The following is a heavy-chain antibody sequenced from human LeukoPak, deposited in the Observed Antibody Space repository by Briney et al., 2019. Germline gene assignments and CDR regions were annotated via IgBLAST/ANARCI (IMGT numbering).Heavy chain of an antibody. CDR2: IIPIFGTA. CDR3: ARGGIAAARIDY. J-gene: IGHJ4*02. Sequence: SVKVSCKASGGTFSSYAISWVRQAPGQGLEWMGGIIPIFGTANYAQKFQGRVTITTDKSTSTAYMELSSLRSEDTAVYYCARGGIAAARIDYWGQGTLVTVSS. V-gene: IGHV1-69*05. CDR1: GGTFSSYA. D-gene: IGHD6-13*01.